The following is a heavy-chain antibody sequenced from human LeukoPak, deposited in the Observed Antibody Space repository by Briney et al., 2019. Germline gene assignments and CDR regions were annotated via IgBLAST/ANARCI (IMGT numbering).Heavy chain of an antibody. CDR2: IRSKANSYAT. Sequence: TGGSLRLSCAASGFTFSGSAMHWVRQASGKGLEWVGRIRSKANSYATAYAASVKGRFTISRDDSKNTAYLQMNSLKTEDTAVYYCTRYGDSSGRPFDYWGQGTLVTVSS. CDR1: GFTFSGSA. V-gene: IGHV3-73*01. CDR3: TRYGDSSGRPFDY. D-gene: IGHD3-22*01. J-gene: IGHJ4*02.